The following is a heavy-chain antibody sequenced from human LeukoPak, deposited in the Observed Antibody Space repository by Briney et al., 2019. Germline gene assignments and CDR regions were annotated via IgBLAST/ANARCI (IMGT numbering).Heavy chain of an antibody. D-gene: IGHD3-10*01. CDR2: INPSSGST. V-gene: IGHV1-46*01. CDR3: ARGRLVPGIDY. CDR1: GYTFTNYY. Sequence: ASVKVSCKASGYTFTNYYMHWVRLAPGQGLEWMGVINPSSGSTNYAEKIQGRVTMTRDTSSSTVYMELSSLRPEDTAVYYCARGRLVPGIDYWGQGTLVTVSS. J-gene: IGHJ4*02.